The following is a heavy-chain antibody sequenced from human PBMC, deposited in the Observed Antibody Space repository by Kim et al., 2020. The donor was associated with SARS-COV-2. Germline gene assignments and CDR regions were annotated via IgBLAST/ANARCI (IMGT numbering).Heavy chain of an antibody. V-gene: IGHV3-23*01. J-gene: IGHJ4*02. CDR3: AKGGGVAAAGTFGY. CDR1: GFTFSSYA. Sequence: GGSLRLSCAASGFTFSSYAMSWVRQAPGEGLEWVSAISGSGGGTYYADSVKGRFTISRDNSKNTLYLQMNSLRAEDTAVYYCAKGGGVAAAGTFGYWGQGTLVTVSS. D-gene: IGHD6-13*01. CDR2: ISGSGGGT.